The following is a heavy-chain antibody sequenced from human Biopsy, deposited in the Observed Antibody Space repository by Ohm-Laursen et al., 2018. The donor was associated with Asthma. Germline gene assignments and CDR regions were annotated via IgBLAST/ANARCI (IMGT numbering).Heavy chain of an antibody. J-gene: IGHJ4*02. CDR3: ARKAVSCISRTCYSLDF. CDR1: GGTFNTYV. CDR2: INSVFGTT. V-gene: IGHV1-69*13. D-gene: IGHD2-2*01. Sequence: GASVKVSCKSLGGTFNTYVIGWVRQAPGQGLEGMGGINSVFGTTTYPQKFQDRVTITADDSTSTVYMELSSLRSEDTAVYYCARKAVSCISRTCYSLDFWGQGTLVTVSS.